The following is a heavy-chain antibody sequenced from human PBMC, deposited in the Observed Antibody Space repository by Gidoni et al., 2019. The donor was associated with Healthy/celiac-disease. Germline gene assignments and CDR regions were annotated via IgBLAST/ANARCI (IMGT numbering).Heavy chain of an antibody. J-gene: IGHJ4*02. Sequence: QVQLQQSGPGLVKPSQTLPLTCAISGDRVSTHRAAWNWIRQSPSRGLEWLGRTYYRSKWYNDYAVSVKSRITINPDTSKNQFSLQLNSVTPEDTAVYYCAREAPYDYVWGRLDYWGQGTLVTVSS. CDR2: TYYRSKWYN. D-gene: IGHD3-16*01. CDR1: GDRVSTHRAA. CDR3: AREAPYDYVWGRLDY. V-gene: IGHV6-1*01.